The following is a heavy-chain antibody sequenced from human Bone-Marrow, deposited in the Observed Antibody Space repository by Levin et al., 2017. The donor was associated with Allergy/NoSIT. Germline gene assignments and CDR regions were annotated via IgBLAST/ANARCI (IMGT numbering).Heavy chain of an antibody. D-gene: IGHD3-3*01. J-gene: IGHJ4*02. CDR2: ISSGGSTM. V-gene: IGHV3-11*01. CDR3: ARGSRITIFGVVHRINDY. CDR1: GFTFSDYY. Sequence: PGGSLRLSCAASGFTFSDYYMSWIRQAPGKGLEWVSYISSGGSTMYYADSVRGRFTISRDNAKNSLFLQMNSLRAEDTAFYYCARGSRITIFGVVHRINDYWGQGTLVTVSS.